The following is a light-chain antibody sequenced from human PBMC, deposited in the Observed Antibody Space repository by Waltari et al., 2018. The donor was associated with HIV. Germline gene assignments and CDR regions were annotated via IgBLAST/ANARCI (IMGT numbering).Light chain of an antibody. J-gene: IGKJ1*01. CDR1: QNVLTN. CDR2: GSS. V-gene: IGKV3-15*01. Sequence: IVMTQSPATLSVSPGERATLSCRASQNVLTNLAWYQQKPGQSPRLLIHGSSTRATGIPARFSGSGSWTEFTLTISSLQSEDFAVYYWQQYNNWPLAFGQGTKVEI. CDR3: QQYNNWPLA.